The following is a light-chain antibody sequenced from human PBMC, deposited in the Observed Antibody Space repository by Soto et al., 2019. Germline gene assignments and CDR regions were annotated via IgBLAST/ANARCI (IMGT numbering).Light chain of an antibody. V-gene: IGKV3-20*01. J-gene: IGKJ3*01. Sequence: EIVLTQSPGTLSLSPGERATLSCRASQSISSSYLAWYQQKPGQAPRLLVYVASSRSTGIPDRFSGSGSGTDFTLPISRLEPDDFALYYCQQYGSSRFTFGPGTKVDIK. CDR3: QQYGSSRFT. CDR2: VAS. CDR1: QSISSSY.